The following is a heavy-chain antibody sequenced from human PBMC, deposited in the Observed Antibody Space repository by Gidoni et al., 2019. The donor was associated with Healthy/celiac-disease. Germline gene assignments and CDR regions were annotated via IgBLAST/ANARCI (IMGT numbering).Heavy chain of an antibody. CDR3: ARVDWRGSIATFDY. J-gene: IGHJ4*02. CDR1: GYTFTGYY. CDR2: INPNSGGT. D-gene: IGHD6-6*01. V-gene: IGHV1-2*06. Sequence: QVQLVQSGAEVKKPGASVKVSCKASGYTFTGYYMHWLRQAPGQGLEWMGRINPNSGGTNYAQKFQGRVTMTRDTSSSTAYMEMSRLRSNDTAVYYCARVDWRGSIATFDYWGQGTLVTVSS.